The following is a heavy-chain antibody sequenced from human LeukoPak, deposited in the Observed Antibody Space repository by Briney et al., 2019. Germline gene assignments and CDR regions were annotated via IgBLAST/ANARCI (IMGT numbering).Heavy chain of an antibody. CDR2: IRHSGRT. CDR3: ARDSYGAAPGG. V-gene: IGHV4-38-2*02. Sequence: PSETLSLTCAVSGNSISSGYYWGWIRQPPGKGLEWIASIRHSGRTHYNPSLKSRVTMSVDTSKNQFSLKLSSMTAADTAVYYCARDSYGAAPGGWGQGTLVTVSS. J-gene: IGHJ4*02. CDR1: GNSISSGYY. D-gene: IGHD2-8*02.